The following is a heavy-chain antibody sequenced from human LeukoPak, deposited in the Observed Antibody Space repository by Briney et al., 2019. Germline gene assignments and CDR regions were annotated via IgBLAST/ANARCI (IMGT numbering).Heavy chain of an antibody. CDR3: ARLIGYGGNAFDL. Sequence: GGSLRLSCAASGFTFSNYEMNWVRQAPGKGLEWGSYISHDGSTIYYADSVKGRFTISRDNAKNSLYLQMNSLRADDTAVYYCARLIGYGGNAFDLWGQGTMVTVSS. V-gene: IGHV3-48*03. J-gene: IGHJ3*01. CDR2: ISHDGSTI. CDR1: GFTFSNYE. D-gene: IGHD4-23*01.